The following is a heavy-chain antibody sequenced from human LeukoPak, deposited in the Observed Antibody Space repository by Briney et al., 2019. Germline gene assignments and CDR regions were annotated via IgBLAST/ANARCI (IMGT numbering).Heavy chain of an antibody. CDR1: GYTFSGDY. J-gene: IGHJ4*02. CDR3: ARGFRYCSDTMCYTLDY. D-gene: IGHD2-2*02. CDR2: IRSNSEDI. V-gene: IGHV1-2*06. Sequence: GASVKVSCKASGYTFSGDYMHWVRQAPGQGLEWMGRIRSNSEDIQYAQKFHGRVTMTRDTSISTAYMELSGLRSDDTAVYYCARGFRYCSDTMCYTLDYWGQGTLVTVSS.